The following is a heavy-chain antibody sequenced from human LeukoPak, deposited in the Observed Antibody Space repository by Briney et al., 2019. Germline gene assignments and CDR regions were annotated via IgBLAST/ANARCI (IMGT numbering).Heavy chain of an antibody. J-gene: IGHJ4*02. CDR3: ARDRSSSGYYPFDY. CDR1: GFTFSGYW. V-gene: IGHV3-48*02. Sequence: GGSLRLSCAASGFTFSGYWMHWVRQAPGKGLEWVSYISTTGSTIYYADSVKGRFTISRDNAKNSLYLQMNSLRDEDTAVYYCARDRSSSGYYPFDYWGQGTLVTVSS. CDR2: ISTTGSTI. D-gene: IGHD3-22*01.